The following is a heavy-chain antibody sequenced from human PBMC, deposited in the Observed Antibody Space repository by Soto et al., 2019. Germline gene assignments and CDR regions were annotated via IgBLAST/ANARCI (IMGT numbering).Heavy chain of an antibody. V-gene: IGHV3-74*03. J-gene: IGHJ4*02. CDR2: IDSYGSST. Sequence: EVQLVESGGGLVQPGGSLRLSCVASGFTFSSYWMHWVRQVPGKERVWVSFIDSYGSSTKYADSVRGRFTISRDNAKNTLYLLMNSLRVEDTAVYYCVRGLGNSDHWGQGTLVTVSS. CDR1: GFTFSSYW. CDR3: VRGLGNSDH.